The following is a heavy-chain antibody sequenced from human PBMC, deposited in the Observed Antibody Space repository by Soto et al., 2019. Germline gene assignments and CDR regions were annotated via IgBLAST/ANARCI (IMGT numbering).Heavy chain of an antibody. CDR1: GYAFTTYG. CDR3: ARGRYGDY. CDR2: ISAQNGNT. Sequence: QVHLVQSGAEVKKPGASVKVSCKGSGYAFTTYGITWVRQAPGQGLEWMGWISAQNGNTNYAQKPQGRVTVTRDTSTSTAYMELSSKRSDDTAVYYGARGRYGDYWGQGALVTGSS. J-gene: IGHJ4*02. D-gene: IGHD1-1*01. V-gene: IGHV1-18*01.